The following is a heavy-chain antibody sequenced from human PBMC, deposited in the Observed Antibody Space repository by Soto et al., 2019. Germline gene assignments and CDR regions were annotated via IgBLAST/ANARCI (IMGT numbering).Heavy chain of an antibody. D-gene: IGHD3-22*01. CDR1: GFTFSSYA. Sequence: GGSLRLSCAASGFTFSSYAMSWVRQAPGKGLEWVSAISGSGGSTYYADSVKGRFTISRDNSKNTLYLQMNSLRAEDTAVYYCAKDQFLRGYYDSSGYMGAFDIWGQGTMVTVSS. J-gene: IGHJ3*02. CDR2: ISGSGGST. V-gene: IGHV3-23*01. CDR3: AKDQFLRGYYDSSGYMGAFDI.